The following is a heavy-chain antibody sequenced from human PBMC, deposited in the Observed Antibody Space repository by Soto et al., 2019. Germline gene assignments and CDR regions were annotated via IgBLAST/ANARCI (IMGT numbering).Heavy chain of an antibody. V-gene: IGHV1-18*01. D-gene: IGHD6-19*01. CDR3: ARSSGEIAVAGGWLDP. CDR2: ISAYNGNT. J-gene: IGHJ5*02. CDR1: GYTFTSYG. Sequence: ASVKVSCKASGYTFTSYGISWVRQAPGQGLEWMGWISAYNGNTNYAQKLQGRVTMTTDTSTSTAYMELRSLRSDDTAVYYCARSSGEIAVAGGWLDPWGQGTLVTVSS.